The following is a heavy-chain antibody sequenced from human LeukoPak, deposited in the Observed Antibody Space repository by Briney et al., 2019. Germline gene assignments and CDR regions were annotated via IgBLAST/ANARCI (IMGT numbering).Heavy chain of an antibody. CDR1: SYSISSGSY. V-gene: IGHV4-38-2*01. D-gene: IGHD4-17*01. CDR3: ARVTYVDDMLYQYFDY. Sequence: SETLSLTCAVSSYSISSGSYWGLIRQSPGKGLEWVGSIFHSGNSYYNPSLKRRLTMSVDTSKNQFSLKLTSVTAADTALYSCARVTYVDDMLYQYFDYWGQGILVTVSS. CDR2: IFHSGNS. J-gene: IGHJ4*02.